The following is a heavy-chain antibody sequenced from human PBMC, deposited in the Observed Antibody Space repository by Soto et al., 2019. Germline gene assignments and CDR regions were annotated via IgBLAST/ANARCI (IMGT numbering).Heavy chain of an antibody. CDR2: ISNTGGGT. V-gene: IGHV3-23*01. CDR1: GFAFSRYA. J-gene: IGHJ5*02. D-gene: IGHD2-15*01. Sequence: GGSLRLSCAASGFAFSRYAMNWVRQAPGKGLVCISTISNTGGGTFYADSVKVRFTISRDNSNNTVYLQMHSLRAVDSAVYFCAIGRRKTSGSTPSFHPWGRGSLVTVSA. CDR3: AIGRRKTSGSTPSFHP.